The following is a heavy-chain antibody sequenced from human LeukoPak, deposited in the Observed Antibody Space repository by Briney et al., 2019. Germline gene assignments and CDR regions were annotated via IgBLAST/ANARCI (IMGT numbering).Heavy chain of an antibody. CDR3: ARDSGNYLDAFDI. CDR1: GFTFSRHS. V-gene: IGHV3-21*01. CDR2: ISSSSSYI. J-gene: IGHJ3*02. Sequence: GGSLRLSCAASGFTFSRHSINWVRQAPGNGLEWVSSISSSSSYIYYADSVKGRFTISRDNAKNSLYLQMNSLRAEDTAVYYCARDSGNYLDAFDIWGQGTMVTVSS. D-gene: IGHD1-7*01.